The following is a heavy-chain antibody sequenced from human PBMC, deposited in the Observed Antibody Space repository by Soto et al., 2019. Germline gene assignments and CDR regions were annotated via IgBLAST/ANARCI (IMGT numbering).Heavy chain of an antibody. D-gene: IGHD6-25*01. V-gene: IGHV3-13*01. CDR1: GFTFSSYD. CDR2: IGTAGDT. Sequence: EVQLVESGGGLVQPGGSLRLSCAASGFTFSSYDMHWVRQATGKGLEWVSAIGTAGDTYYPGSVKGRFTISRENAKKSLYLQMNSLRAGDTAVYYCAREGAARDAFDIWGQGTMVTVSS. J-gene: IGHJ3*02. CDR3: AREGAARDAFDI.